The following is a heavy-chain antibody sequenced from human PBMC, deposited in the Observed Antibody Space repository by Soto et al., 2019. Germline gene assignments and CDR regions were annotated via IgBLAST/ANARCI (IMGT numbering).Heavy chain of an antibody. CDR3: ARDTGARAFDI. CDR2: IKQDGSQK. V-gene: IGHV3-7*01. D-gene: IGHD3-10*01. CDR1: GFTFSNYW. Sequence: GGSLRLSCAASGFTFSNYWMTWVRQAPGKGLEWVADIKQDGSQKNYMDSMKGRFTISRDNAKNSLYLQMNTLRAEDTAVYYCARDTGARAFDIWGQGTMVTVSS. J-gene: IGHJ3*02.